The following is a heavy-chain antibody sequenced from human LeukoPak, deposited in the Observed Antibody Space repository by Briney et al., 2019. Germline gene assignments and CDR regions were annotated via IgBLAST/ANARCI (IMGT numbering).Heavy chain of an antibody. V-gene: IGHV3-48*04. Sequence: GGSLRLSCAASGFTFSSYNMNWVRQAPGKGLEWVSYISSSSSTMYYADSVKGRFTISRDNAKNSLYLQMNSLRADDTAVYYRSRRQSGYGYDWGQGTLVTVSS. J-gene: IGHJ4*02. CDR3: SRRQSGYGYD. CDR1: GFTFSSYN. D-gene: IGHD5-12*01. CDR2: ISSSSSTM.